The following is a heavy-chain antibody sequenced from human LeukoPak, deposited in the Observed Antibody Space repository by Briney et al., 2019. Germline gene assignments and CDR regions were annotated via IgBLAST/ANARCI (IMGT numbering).Heavy chain of an antibody. Sequence: SVKVSCKASGGTFSSYTVSWVRQAPGQGPEWMGGIIPIFGTANYAQKFQGRVTITADESTSTAYMELSSLRSEDTAVYYCARAGTTVTTGYYMDVWGKGTTVTISS. D-gene: IGHD4-17*01. J-gene: IGHJ6*03. CDR2: IIPIFGTA. CDR1: GGTFSSYT. CDR3: ARAGTTVTTGYYMDV. V-gene: IGHV1-69*13.